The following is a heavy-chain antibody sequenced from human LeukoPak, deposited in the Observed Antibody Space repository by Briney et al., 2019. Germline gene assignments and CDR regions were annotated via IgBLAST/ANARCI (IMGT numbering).Heavy chain of an antibody. V-gene: IGHV3-48*03. CDR2: ITGTGSTI. J-gene: IGHJ4*02. CDR1: GFTFSRYE. D-gene: IGHD5-12*01. Sequence: GGPLRLSCAASGFTFSRYEMNWVRQAPGKGLEWLSYITGTGSTIYYADSVKGRFTISRDNAENSLYLQMNSLRAEDTAIYYCARAAYSGADWAFDYWGQGTLVTVSS. CDR3: ARAAYSGADWAFDY.